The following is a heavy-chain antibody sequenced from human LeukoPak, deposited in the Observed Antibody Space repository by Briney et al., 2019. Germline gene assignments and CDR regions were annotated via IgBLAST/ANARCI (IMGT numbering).Heavy chain of an antibody. J-gene: IGHJ4*02. D-gene: IGHD4-17*01. CDR2: IYYSGST. V-gene: IGHV4-59*01. CDR1: GGSISSYY. CDR3: ARVRYGDYVVDY. Sequence: PSETLSLTCTVSGGSISSYYWSWIRQPPGKGLEWIGYIYYSGSTNYNPSLKSRVTISVDTSKNQFSLKLSSVTAADTAVYYCARVRYGDYVVDYWGQGTLVTVSS.